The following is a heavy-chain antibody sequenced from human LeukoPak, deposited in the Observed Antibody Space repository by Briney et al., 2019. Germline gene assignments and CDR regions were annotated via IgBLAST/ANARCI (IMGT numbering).Heavy chain of an antibody. D-gene: IGHD3-10*01. V-gene: IGHV1-2*06. Sequence: GASVKVSCKASGYTFTGYYMHWVRQAPGQGLEWMGRINPNSGGTNYAQKFQGRVTMTRDTSISTAYMELRSLRSEDTAVYYCARGLYSGSGSSYWGQGTLVTVSS. J-gene: IGHJ4*02. CDR2: INPNSGGT. CDR3: ARGLYSGSGSSY. CDR1: GYTFTGYY.